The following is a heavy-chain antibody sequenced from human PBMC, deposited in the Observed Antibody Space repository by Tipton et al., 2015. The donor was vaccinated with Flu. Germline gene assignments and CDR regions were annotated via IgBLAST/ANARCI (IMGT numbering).Heavy chain of an antibody. V-gene: IGHV3-33*08. J-gene: IGHJ4*02. CDR1: GFIFSTYG. Sequence: QLVQSGGGVVQPGRSLRSSCAASGFIFSTYGMHWVRQAPGKGLEWVAVIWYDGSNKYYADSVKGRFTISRDNSKNMVYLQMNSLRAEDTAVYYCARDKNEFYAFENWAQGTLVTVSS. D-gene: IGHD2/OR15-2a*01. CDR2: IWYDGSNK. CDR3: ARDKNEFYAFEN.